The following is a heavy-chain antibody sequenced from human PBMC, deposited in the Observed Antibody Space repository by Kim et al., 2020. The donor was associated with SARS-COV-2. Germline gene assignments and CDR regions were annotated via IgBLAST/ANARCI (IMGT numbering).Heavy chain of an antibody. Sequence: ASVKVSCKASGYTFTSYAMHWVRQAPGQRLEWMGWINAGNGNTKYSQKFQGRVTITRDTSASTAYMELSSLRSEDTAVYYCAREKDYYGSGSYYDYWGQGTLVTVSS. CDR3: AREKDYYGSGSYYDY. CDR2: INAGNGNT. D-gene: IGHD3-10*01. CDR1: GYTFTSYA. V-gene: IGHV1-3*01. J-gene: IGHJ4*02.